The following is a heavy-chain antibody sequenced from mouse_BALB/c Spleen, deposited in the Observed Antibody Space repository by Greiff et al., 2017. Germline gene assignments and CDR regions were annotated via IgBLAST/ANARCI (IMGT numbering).Heavy chain of an antibody. D-gene: IGHD2-10*01. CDR1: GYTFTSYW. CDR2: IYPSDSYT. V-gene: IGHV1-69*02. J-gene: IGHJ4*01. Sequence: QVQLQQPGAELVRPGASVKLSCKASGYTFTSYWINWVKQRPGQGLEWIGNIYPSDSYTNYNQKFKDKATLTVDKSSSTAYMQLSSPTSEDSAVYYCTRSTYYGNYDAMDYWGQGTSVTVSS. CDR3: TRSTYYGNYDAMDY.